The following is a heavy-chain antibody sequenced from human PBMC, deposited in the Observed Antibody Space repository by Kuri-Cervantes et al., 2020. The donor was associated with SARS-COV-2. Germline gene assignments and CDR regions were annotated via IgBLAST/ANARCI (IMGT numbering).Heavy chain of an antibody. CDR3: ARVWCSSISCYYFDY. CDR2: IYHSGST. J-gene: IGHJ4*02. Sequence: SETLSLTCTVSGYSISSGYYWGWIRQPPGKGLEWIGSIYHSGSTYYNPSLKSRVTISVDTSKNQFSLKLSSVTAADTAVYYCARVWCSSISCYYFDYWGQGTLVTVFS. D-gene: IGHD2-2*01. CDR1: GYSISSGYY. V-gene: IGHV4-38-2*02.